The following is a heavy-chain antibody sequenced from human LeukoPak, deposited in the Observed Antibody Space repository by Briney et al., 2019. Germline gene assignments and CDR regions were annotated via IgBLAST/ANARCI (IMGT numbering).Heavy chain of an antibody. D-gene: IGHD3-22*01. Sequence: SQTLSLTCAISGDSVSSNSAAWNWIRQSPSRGLEWLGRTYYRSKWYNYYAVAVKSRITINPDTSKNQFSLQLNSVNPEDTAVYYCARSSDGYYYDSSGYLDWGQGTMVTVSS. J-gene: IGHJ3*01. CDR2: TYYRSKWYN. CDR3: ARSSDGYYYDSSGYLD. V-gene: IGHV6-1*01. CDR1: GDSVSSNSAA.